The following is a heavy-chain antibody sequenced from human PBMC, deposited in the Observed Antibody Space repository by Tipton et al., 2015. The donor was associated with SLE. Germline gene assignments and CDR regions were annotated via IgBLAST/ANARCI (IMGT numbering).Heavy chain of an antibody. J-gene: IGHJ3*02. CDR2: INHSGST. D-gene: IGHD6-6*01. CDR3: ARHEYGSSSAAFEI. Sequence: TLSLTCFVSGDSLSTSYWSWIRQSPGKGLEWIGEINHSGSTNHNPSLKSRVTILVDTSKNQFSLRLSSVTAADTAVYYCARHEYGSSSAAFEIWGHGTMVTVSS. V-gene: IGHV4-34*01. CDR1: GDSLSTSY.